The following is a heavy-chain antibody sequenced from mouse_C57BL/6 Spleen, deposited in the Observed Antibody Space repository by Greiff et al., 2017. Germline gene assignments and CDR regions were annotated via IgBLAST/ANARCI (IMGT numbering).Heavy chain of an antibody. Sequence: EVMLVESGGGLVKPGGSLQLSCAASGFTFSDYGMHWVRQAPEKGLEWVAYISSGSSTIYYADTVKGRFTISRDNAKNTLFLQMTSLRSEDTAMYYCARIYDGYYPDYWGQGTTLTVSS. J-gene: IGHJ2*01. V-gene: IGHV5-17*01. CDR3: ARIYDGYYPDY. CDR1: GFTFSDYG. D-gene: IGHD2-3*01. CDR2: ISSGSSTI.